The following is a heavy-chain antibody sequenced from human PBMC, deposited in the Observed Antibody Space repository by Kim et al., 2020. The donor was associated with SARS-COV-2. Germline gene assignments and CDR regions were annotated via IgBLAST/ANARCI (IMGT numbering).Heavy chain of an antibody. J-gene: IGHJ4*02. V-gene: IGHV3-7*01. CDR1: GFTFSTYW. Sequence: GGSLRLSCEASGFTFSTYWMTWVRQAPGKGLEWVANIKQEGSEKYYVYSVKGRFTISRDNAKNSLYLQMNSLRVEDTAVYYCASCGIYYLIYWGRGTLVT. CDR2: IKQEGSEK. CDR3: ASCGIYYLIY. D-gene: IGHD1-26*01.